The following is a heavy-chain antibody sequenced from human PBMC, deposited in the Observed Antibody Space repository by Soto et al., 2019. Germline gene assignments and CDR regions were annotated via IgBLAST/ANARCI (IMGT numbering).Heavy chain of an antibody. CDR2: IYSGGST. J-gene: IGHJ6*02. CDR3: ASTYCGGDCYTYYYGMDV. V-gene: IGHV3-53*01. CDR1: GFTVSSNY. Sequence: GGSLRLSCAASGFTVSSNYMSWVRQAPGKGLEWVSVIYSGGSTYYADSVKGRFTISRDNSKNTLYLQMNSLRAEDTAVHYCASTYCGGDCYTYYYGMDVWGQGTTVTVSS. D-gene: IGHD2-21*02.